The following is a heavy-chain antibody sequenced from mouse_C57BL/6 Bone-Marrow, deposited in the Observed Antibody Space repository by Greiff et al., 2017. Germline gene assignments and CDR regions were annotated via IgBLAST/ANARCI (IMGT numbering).Heavy chain of an antibody. V-gene: IGHV2-2*01. CDR1: VFSLTSYG. CDR2: IWSGGIT. Sequence: QFQLQPSGPGLVQPSQSLSITCPVSVFSLTSYGVHWVRHSPGKGLEWLGVIWSGGITDYNAAFISRLSISKDNSKSQVFFKMNSLQADDTAIYYCARKRYDYYAMDYWGKGTSVTVAS. J-gene: IGHJ4*01. CDR3: ARKRYDYYAMDY.